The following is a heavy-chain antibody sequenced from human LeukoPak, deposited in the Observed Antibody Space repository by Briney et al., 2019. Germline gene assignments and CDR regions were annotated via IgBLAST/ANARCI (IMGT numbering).Heavy chain of an antibody. J-gene: IGHJ4*02. CDR1: GFTVSSNY. CDR2: IYHSGNT. Sequence: GSLRLSCAASGFTVSSNYMSWVRQAPGKGLEWIGEIYHSGNTYYNPSLKSRVTMSVDKSKNQFSLELTSVTAADTAVYYCVREGSFAAFDYWGQGTLVTVSS. V-gene: IGHV4-4*02. CDR3: VREGSFAAFDY. D-gene: IGHD2-15*01.